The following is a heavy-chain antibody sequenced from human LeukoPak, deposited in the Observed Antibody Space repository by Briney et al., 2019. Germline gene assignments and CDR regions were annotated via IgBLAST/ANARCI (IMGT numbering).Heavy chain of an antibody. CDR1: GFTVSSNY. CDR3: ARDRALGIAAVADYNWFDP. Sequence: GGSLRLSCAASGFTVSSNYMSWVRQAPGKGLEWVSVIYSGGSTYYADSVKGRFTISRDNSKNTLYLQMNSLRAEDTAVYYCARDRALGIAAVADYNWFDPWGQGTLVTVSS. J-gene: IGHJ5*02. CDR2: IYSGGST. V-gene: IGHV3-53*05. D-gene: IGHD6-13*01.